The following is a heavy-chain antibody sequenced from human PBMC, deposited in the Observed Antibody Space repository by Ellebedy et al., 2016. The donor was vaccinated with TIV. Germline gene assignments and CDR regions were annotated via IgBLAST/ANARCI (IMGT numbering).Heavy chain of an antibody. Sequence: SETLSLTCTVSGGSISSYYWSWIRQPPGKGLEWIGYIYYSGSTNYNPSLKSRVTISVDTSKNQFSLKLSSVTAADTAVYYCARDTAPAGRYDPWGQGALVTVSS. D-gene: IGHD3-10*01. V-gene: IGHV4-59*01. CDR2: IYYSGST. CDR3: ARDTAPAGRYDP. J-gene: IGHJ5*02. CDR1: GGSISSYY.